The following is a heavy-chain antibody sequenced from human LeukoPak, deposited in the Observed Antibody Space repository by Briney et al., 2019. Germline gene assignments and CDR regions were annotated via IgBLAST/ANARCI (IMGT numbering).Heavy chain of an antibody. V-gene: IGHV3-33*01. D-gene: IGHD6-6*01. Sequence: PGRSLRLSCAASGFTFSSYGMHWVRQAPGKGLEWVAVIWYDGSNKYYADSVKGRFTISRDNSKNTLYLQMNSLRAEDTAVYYCARGPSIAARRGGYYYYGMDVWGHGTMVTVSS. CDR3: ARGPSIAARRGGYYYYGMDV. J-gene: IGHJ6*02. CDR2: IWYDGSNK. CDR1: GFTFSSYG.